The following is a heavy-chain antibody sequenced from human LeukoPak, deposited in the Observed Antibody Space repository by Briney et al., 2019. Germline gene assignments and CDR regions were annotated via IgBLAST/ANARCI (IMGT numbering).Heavy chain of an antibody. CDR3: ARRPALVAFDI. V-gene: IGHV4-59*11. D-gene: IGHD2-2*01. CDR1: GGSISSHY. CDR2: IYYSGST. J-gene: IGHJ3*02. Sequence: SETLSLTCTVSGGSISSHYWSWIRQPPGKVLEWIAYIYYSGSTNYNPSLKSRVTISVDTSKTQFSLKLSSVTAADTAVYYCARRPALVAFDIWGQGTMVTVSS.